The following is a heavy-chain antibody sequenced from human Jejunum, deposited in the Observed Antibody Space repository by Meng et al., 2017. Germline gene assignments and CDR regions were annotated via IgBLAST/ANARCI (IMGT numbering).Heavy chain of an antibody. J-gene: IGHJ3*02. CDR1: GFTFRSYW. D-gene: IGHD4-17*01. V-gene: IGHV3-7*01. Sequence: GGSLRLSCAASGFTFRSYWMSWVRQAPGKGLEWVANIKQDGSEQYYVDSVKGRFTFSRDNAKNSLFLQMNSLRAEDTAVYFCARLGDYADFDIWGQGTMVTVSS. CDR3: ARLGDYADFDI. CDR2: IKQDGSEQ.